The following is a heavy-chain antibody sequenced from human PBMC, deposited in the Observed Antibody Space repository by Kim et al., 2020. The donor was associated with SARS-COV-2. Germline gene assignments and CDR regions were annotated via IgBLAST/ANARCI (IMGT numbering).Heavy chain of an antibody. J-gene: IGHJ2*01. Sequence: ASVKVSCVASGYSFNTYGIHWVRQAPGQGPEWMGWISVGNGYIRYSANFQDRVTITKDTTAKTVYMELRRLRSEDTAVYYCARDGDELGDYWYFDLWGRG. CDR2: ISVGNGYI. CDR1: GYSFNTYG. D-gene: IGHD3-10*01. CDR3: ARDGDELGDYWYFDL. V-gene: IGHV1-3*01.